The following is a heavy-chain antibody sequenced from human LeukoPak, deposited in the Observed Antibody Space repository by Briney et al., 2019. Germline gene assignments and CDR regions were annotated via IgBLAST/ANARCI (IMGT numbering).Heavy chain of an antibody. V-gene: IGHV3-23*01. J-gene: IGHJ4*02. Sequence: PGGSLRLSCAASGFAFNSYAMSWVRQAPGKGLEWVSAISGSGGSTYYADSVKGRFTISRDNSKYTLYLQLNSLRAEDTAIYYCAKDHESDGYPCLDHWGLGTLVTVSS. CDR3: AKDHESDGYPCLDH. CDR1: GFAFNSYA. D-gene: IGHD3-22*01. CDR2: ISGSGGST.